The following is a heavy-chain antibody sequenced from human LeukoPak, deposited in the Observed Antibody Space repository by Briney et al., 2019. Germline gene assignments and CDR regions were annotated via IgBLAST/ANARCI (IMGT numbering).Heavy chain of an antibody. Sequence: SETLSLTCTVSGGSISSYYWGWIRQPPGKGLEWIGYIYYSGNTNYSPSLKSRVSISVDTSKNHFSLKLNSVTAADTAVYYCARYSGLNGDYFDYWGQGTLVTVSS. D-gene: IGHD2-21*01. CDR1: GGSISSYY. CDR3: ARYSGLNGDYFDY. V-gene: IGHV4-59*08. J-gene: IGHJ4*02. CDR2: IYYSGNT.